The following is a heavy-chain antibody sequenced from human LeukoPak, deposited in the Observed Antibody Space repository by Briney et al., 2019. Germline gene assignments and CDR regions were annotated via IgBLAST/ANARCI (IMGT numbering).Heavy chain of an antibody. CDR1: GYTFSDYA. D-gene: IGHD6-19*01. J-gene: IGHJ4*02. CDR2: IDAGNGNT. V-gene: IGHV1-3*01. Sequence: ASVKVSCKASGYTFSDYAIHWVRQAPGQRLEWVGWIDAGNGNTRYSQKFQGRVTITRDTSTNTAYLELRSLRSEDTAMYHCARGGIAMAGISYWGQGTQVTVSS. CDR3: ARGGIAMAGISY.